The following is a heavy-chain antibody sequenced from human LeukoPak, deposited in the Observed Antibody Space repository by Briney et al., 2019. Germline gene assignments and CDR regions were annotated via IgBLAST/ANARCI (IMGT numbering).Heavy chain of an antibody. D-gene: IGHD3-22*01. CDR2: INHSGST. V-gene: IGHV4-34*01. Sequence: SETLSLTCAVYGGSFSGNYWSWIRQPPGKGLEWIGEINHSGSTNYNPSLKSRVTISVDTSKNQFSLKLSSVTAADTAVYYCARAGDSSGYSDYWGQGTLVTVSS. J-gene: IGHJ4*02. CDR3: ARAGDSSGYSDY. CDR1: GGSFSGNY.